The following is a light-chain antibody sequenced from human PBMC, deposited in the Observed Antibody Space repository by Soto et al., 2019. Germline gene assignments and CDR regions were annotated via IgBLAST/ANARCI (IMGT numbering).Light chain of an antibody. CDR1: SSDVGGYKF. Sequence: QSALTQPGSVSGSPGQSITISCTGTSSDVGGYKFVSWYQQHPGKAPKFLIYDVNVRPSGVSDRFSGSKSGNTASLTISGLQAENEADYYCCSYTSGSRYVFGTGTKVTVL. CDR2: DVN. CDR3: CSYTSGSRYV. J-gene: IGLJ1*01. V-gene: IGLV2-14*01.